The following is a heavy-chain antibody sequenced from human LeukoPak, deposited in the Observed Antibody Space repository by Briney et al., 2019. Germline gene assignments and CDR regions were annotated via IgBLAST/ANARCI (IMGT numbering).Heavy chain of an antibody. CDR3: ARGVKVYSSGWYWAFDI. V-gene: IGHV4-61*02. Sequence: PSETLSLTCTVSGGSISSGSYYWSWIRQPAGKGLEWIGRIYTSGSTNYNPSLKSRVTISVDTSKNQFSLKLSSVTAADTAVYYCARGVKVYSSGWYWAFDIWGQGTMVTVSS. D-gene: IGHD6-19*01. J-gene: IGHJ3*02. CDR2: IYTSGST. CDR1: GGSISSGSYY.